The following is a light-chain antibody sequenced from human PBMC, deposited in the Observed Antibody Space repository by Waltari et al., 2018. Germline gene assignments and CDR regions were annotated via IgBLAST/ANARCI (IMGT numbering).Light chain of an antibody. V-gene: IGLV1-47*01. CDR3: AAWDDSLSGGV. J-gene: IGLJ1*01. CDR2: RSD. Sequence: QSVLTQPPSASGTSGQRVTISCSGSSPNIGSNHVYWYQQLPGAAPKVLIYRSDQRPSGVPDRFSGSKFASSASLTISGLRSDDEADYYCAAWDDSLSGGVFGTGTRVTVL. CDR1: SPNIGSNH.